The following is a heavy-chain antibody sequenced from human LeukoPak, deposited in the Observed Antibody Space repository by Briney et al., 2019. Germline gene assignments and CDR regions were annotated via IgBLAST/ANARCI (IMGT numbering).Heavy chain of an antibody. D-gene: IGHD2-2*02. CDR2: INHSGST. J-gene: IGHJ5*02. CDR1: GGSFSGYY. CDR3: ARHHCSSTSCYTGIGDLNWFDP. Sequence: PSETLSLTCAVYGGSFSGYYWSWIRQPPGKGLEWIGEINHSGSTNYNPSLKSRVTISVDTSKNQFSLKLSSVTAADTAVYYCARHHCSSTSCYTGIGDLNWFDPWGQGTLVTVSS. V-gene: IGHV4-34*01.